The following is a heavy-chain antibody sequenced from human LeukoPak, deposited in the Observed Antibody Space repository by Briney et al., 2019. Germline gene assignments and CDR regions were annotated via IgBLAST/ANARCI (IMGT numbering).Heavy chain of an antibody. D-gene: IGHD6-13*01. CDR1: GGSFNNYY. V-gene: IGHV4-34*01. CDR2: INHSGSI. Sequence: SETLSLTCAVYGGSFNNYYWNWIRQSPGKGLEWIGRINHSGSINFNPPLKSRVTISIDTSKNQVSLRLTSVTAADTAVYYCARDVVAAAGTWDYWGQGTLVTVSS. J-gene: IGHJ4*02. CDR3: ARDVVAAAGTWDY.